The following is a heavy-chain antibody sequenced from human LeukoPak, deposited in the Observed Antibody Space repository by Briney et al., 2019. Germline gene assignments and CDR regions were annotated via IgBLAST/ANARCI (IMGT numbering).Heavy chain of an antibody. D-gene: IGHD1-1*01. CDR1: GGSISSSNW. Sequence: SETLSLTCAVSGGSISSSNWWSWVRQPPGKGLGWIGEIYHSGSTNYNPSLKSRVTISVDKSKNQFSLKLSSVTAADTAVYYCARERGTAGTSVFDIWGQETMVTVSS. CDR2: IYHSGST. CDR3: ARERGTAGTSVFDI. V-gene: IGHV4-4*02. J-gene: IGHJ3*02.